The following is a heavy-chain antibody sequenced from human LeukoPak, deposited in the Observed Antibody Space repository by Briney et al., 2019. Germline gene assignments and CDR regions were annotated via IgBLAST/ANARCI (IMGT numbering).Heavy chain of an antibody. D-gene: IGHD3-10*01. CDR1: GFTSDDYA. V-gene: IGHV3-23*01. CDR3: AKDDAWLRFGE. CDR2: ISPSGDIT. Sequence: PGGSLRLSCAASGFTSDDYAMYWVRQAPGKGLEWVSGISPSGDITYYADSVKGRFTISRDNSKNTLYLEVISLTAEDTAVYYCAKDDAWLRFGEWSQGTLVTVSS. J-gene: IGHJ4*02.